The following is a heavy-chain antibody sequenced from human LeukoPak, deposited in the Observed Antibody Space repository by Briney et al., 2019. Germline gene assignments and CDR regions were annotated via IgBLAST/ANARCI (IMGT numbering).Heavy chain of an antibody. CDR2: MYTLGNT. CDR3: ARYGGSYPYYMDV. Sequence: QSGGSLRLSCAASGFTVSTNYMTWIRQAPGKGLEWVSVMYTLGNTNYADSVRGRFTISRDNSKNTLYLQMNSLRAEDTAVYYCARYGGSYPYYMDVWGKGTTVTISS. CDR1: GFTVSTNY. D-gene: IGHD1-26*01. V-gene: IGHV3-66*01. J-gene: IGHJ6*03.